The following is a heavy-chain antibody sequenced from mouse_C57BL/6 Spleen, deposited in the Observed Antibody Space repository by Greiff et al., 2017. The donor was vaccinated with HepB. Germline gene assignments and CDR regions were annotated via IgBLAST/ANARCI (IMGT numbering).Heavy chain of an antibody. Sequence: VQLQQPGAELVMPGASVKLSCKASGYTFTSYWMHWVKQRPGQGLEWIGEIDPSDSYTNYNQKFKGKSTLTVDKSSSTAYMQLSSQTSEDSAVYYCARGDYYGSSYEAWFAYWGQGTLVTVSA. CDR3: ARGDYYGSSYEAWFAY. J-gene: IGHJ3*01. CDR2: IDPSDSYT. CDR1: GYTFTSYW. V-gene: IGHV1-69*01. D-gene: IGHD1-1*01.